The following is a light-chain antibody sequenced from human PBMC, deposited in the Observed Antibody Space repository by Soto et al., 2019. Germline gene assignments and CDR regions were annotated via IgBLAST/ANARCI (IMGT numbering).Light chain of an antibody. CDR2: AAS. CDR3: QQYGSSLPVT. CDR1: QSLTNNY. V-gene: IGKV3-20*01. Sequence: EIGLTQSPGTLSLSPGERATLSCRASQSLTNNYLAWYQQKPGQAPRLLIYAASSRATGIPDRFSGSGSETDFTLTISRLVPEDFSVYYCQQYGSSLPVTFGGGTDVEIK. J-gene: IGKJ4*01.